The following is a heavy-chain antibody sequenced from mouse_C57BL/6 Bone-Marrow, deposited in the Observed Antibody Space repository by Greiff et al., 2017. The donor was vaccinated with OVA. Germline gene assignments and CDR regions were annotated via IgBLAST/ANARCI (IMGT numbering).Heavy chain of an antibody. Sequence: QVQLQQPGAELVMPGASVKLSCKASGYTFTSYWMHWVKQRPGQGLEWIGEIDPSDSYTNYNQKFKGKSTLTVDKSSSTAYMQLSSLTSEDSAVYYCARSGGEEYYYGSLDYWGQGTTLTVSS. D-gene: IGHD1-1*01. V-gene: IGHV1-69*01. CDR2: IDPSDSYT. CDR1: GYTFTSYW. J-gene: IGHJ2*01. CDR3: ARSGGEEYYYGSLDY.